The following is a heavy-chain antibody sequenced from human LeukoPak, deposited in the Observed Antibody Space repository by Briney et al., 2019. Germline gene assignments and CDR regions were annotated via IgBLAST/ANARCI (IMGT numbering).Heavy chain of an antibody. CDR1: GYTFTSYG. D-gene: IGHD5-18*01. V-gene: IGHV1-18*01. CDR2: ISSYNGNT. J-gene: IGHJ4*02. Sequence: ASVKVSCKASGYTFTSYGISWVRQAPGQGLEWMGWISSYNGNTNFAQKFQGRLIMTTDTSTSTAYMELRSLRSDDTAVYYCVRQVDTVMALPDYWGQGTLVTVSS. CDR3: VRQVDTVMALPDY.